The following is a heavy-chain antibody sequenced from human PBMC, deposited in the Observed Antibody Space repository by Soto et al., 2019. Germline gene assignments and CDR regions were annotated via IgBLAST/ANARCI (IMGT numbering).Heavy chain of an antibody. Sequence: GGSLRLSCAASGFTFSSYAMHWVRQAPGKWLEWVAVISYDGSNKYYADSVKGRFTISRDNSKNTLYLQMNGLRAEDTAVYYCARGPSSLTRFDYWGQGXLVTVYS. CDR1: GFTFSSYA. CDR2: ISYDGSNK. V-gene: IGHV3-30-3*01. CDR3: ARGPSSLTRFDY. J-gene: IGHJ4*02. D-gene: IGHD2-2*01.